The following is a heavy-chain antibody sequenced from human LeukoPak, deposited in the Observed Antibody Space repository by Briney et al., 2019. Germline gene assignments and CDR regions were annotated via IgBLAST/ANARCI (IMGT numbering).Heavy chain of an antibody. V-gene: IGHV3-23*01. CDR3: AKSPNYYLSTTSRRDFDF. Sequence: GGSLRLSCAASGFTFSNYAMIWVRQAPGKGLERVSAISDSGDTTYYADSVKARFTLSRDNSRNTVYLQMSSLRVEDTALYYCAKSPNYYLSTTSRRDFDFWGQGTLVTVSS. CDR2: ISDSGDTT. J-gene: IGHJ4*02. D-gene: IGHD3-10*01. CDR1: GFTFSNYA.